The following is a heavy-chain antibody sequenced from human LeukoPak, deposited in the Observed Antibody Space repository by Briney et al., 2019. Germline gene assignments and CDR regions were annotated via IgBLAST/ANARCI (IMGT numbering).Heavy chain of an antibody. CDR3: ARDHPGYCSSTSCPAVYNWFDP. CDR1: GGSFSGYY. D-gene: IGHD2-2*01. Sequence: SETLSLTCTVYGGSFSGYYWGWIRQPPGKGLEWIGEINRGGSTNYNPSLKSRVTISVDTSKNQFSLRLSSVTAADTAVYYCARDHPGYCSSTSCPAVYNWFDPWGQGTLVTVSS. V-gene: IGHV4-34*01. J-gene: IGHJ5*02. CDR2: INRGGST.